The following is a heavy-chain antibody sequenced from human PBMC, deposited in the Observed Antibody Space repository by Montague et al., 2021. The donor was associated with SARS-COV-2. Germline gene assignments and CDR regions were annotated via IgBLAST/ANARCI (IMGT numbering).Heavy chain of an antibody. D-gene: IGHD3/OR15-3a*01. CDR1: GGSFSRAN. V-gene: IGHV4-34*01. CDR2: INLSRNT. J-gene: IGHJ6*02. Sequence: SETLSLTCVLYGGSFSRANLRLIRSPKSNGLGWIAQINLSRNTFSNPSPKSRVTMSVDTSKHQFSLNLRSVTAADTVMYYCAREPGVLDTYYYGMDVWGQGSLVTVSS. CDR3: AREPGVLDTYYYGMDV.